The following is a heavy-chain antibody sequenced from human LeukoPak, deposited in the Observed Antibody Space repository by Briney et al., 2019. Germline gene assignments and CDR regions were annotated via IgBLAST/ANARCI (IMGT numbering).Heavy chain of an antibody. CDR2: IIPIFGTA. D-gene: IGHD3-10*01. V-gene: IGHV1-69*13. CDR1: GGTFSSYA. J-gene: IGHJ4*02. CDR3: ARFRAGVGEPYGDY. Sequence: VASVKVSCKASGGTFSSYAISWVRQAPGQGLEWMGGIIPIFGTANYAQKFQGRVTITADESTSTAYMELRSLTSDDTAVYYCARFRAGVGEPYGDYRGQGTLVTVSS.